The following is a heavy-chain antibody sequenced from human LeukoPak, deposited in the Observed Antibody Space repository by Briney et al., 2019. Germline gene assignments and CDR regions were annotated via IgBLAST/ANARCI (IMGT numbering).Heavy chain of an antibody. D-gene: IGHD1-26*01. CDR1: GYTFTSYD. CDR2: MNPNSGNT. J-gene: IGHJ3*02. V-gene: IGHV1-8*01. CDR3: ATEAPHSGSYYGAFDI. Sequence: GASVNVSCKASGYTFTSYDINWVRQATGQGLEWMGWMNPNSGNTGYAQKFQGRVTMTEDTSTDTAYMELNSLRSEDTAVYYCATEAPHSGSYYGAFDIWGQGTMVTVPS.